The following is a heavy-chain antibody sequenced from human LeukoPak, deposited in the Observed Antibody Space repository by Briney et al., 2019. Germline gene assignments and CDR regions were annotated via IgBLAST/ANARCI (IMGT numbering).Heavy chain of an antibody. CDR1: GFTFSSYS. D-gene: IGHD2-15*01. CDR3: ARDPPSVVVAAATRPDY. Sequence: PGGSLRLSCAASGFTFSSYSMNWVRQAPGKGLEWVSSISSSSSYIYYADSVKGRFTISRDNAKNSLYLQMNSLRAEDTAVYYCARDPPSVVVAAATRPDYWGQGTLVTVSS. CDR2: ISSSSSYI. V-gene: IGHV3-21*01. J-gene: IGHJ4*02.